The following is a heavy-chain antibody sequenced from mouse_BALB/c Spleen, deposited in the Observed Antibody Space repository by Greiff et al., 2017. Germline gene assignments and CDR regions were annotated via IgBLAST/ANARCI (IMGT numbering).Heavy chain of an antibody. CDR2: ISSGGSYT. J-gene: IGHJ4*01. Sequence: DVMLVESGGGLVKPGGSLKLSCAASGFTFSSYTMSWVRQTPEKRLEWVATISSGGSYTYYPDSVKGRFTISRDNAKNTLYLQMSSLKSEDTAMYYCTRAHYYGDGYAMDYWGQGTSVTVSS. CDR1: GFTFSSYT. V-gene: IGHV5-6-4*01. D-gene: IGHD1-2*01. CDR3: TRAHYYGDGYAMDY.